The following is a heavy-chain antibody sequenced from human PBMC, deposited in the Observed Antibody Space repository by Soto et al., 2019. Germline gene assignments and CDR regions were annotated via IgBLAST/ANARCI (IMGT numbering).Heavy chain of an antibody. D-gene: IGHD1-26*01. CDR3: GRDFVPLIDGSSPNPYNLFAP. V-gene: IGHV4-31*03. Sequence: PSETLSLTCTVSGGSISSGGYYWTWIRQHPGEGLEWIGYIYYTGNTYYNPSLESRVTISLDTSKNQFSLKLSSVTAADTAVYYWGRDFVPLIDGSSPNPYNLFAPWGRGPLVTVPS. CDR2: IYYTGNT. CDR1: GGSISSGGYY. J-gene: IGHJ5*02.